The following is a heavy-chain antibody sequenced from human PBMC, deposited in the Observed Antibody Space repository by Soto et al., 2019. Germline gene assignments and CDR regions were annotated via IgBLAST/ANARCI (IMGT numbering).Heavy chain of an antibody. CDR1: GYSFSTYG. J-gene: IGHJ4*02. Sequence: QVHLVQSGVEVKKPGASVKVSCKASGYSFSTYGISCVRQATGQGLELLGCISSLNGNTNYAQNLQGRVTMTTDTSTSTAYMELRGLGFDDTAMYYCARDVFGEDGAGYFDYWGQGTLVTVSS. D-gene: IGHD3-10*01. CDR3: ARDVFGEDGAGYFDY. V-gene: IGHV1-18*01. CDR2: ISSLNGNT.